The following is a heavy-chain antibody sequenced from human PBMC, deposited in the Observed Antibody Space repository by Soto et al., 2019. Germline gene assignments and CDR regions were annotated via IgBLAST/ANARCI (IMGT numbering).Heavy chain of an antibody. CDR1: GGTFSGYT. J-gene: IGHJ6*03. D-gene: IGHD2-2*01. Sequence: GASVKVSCKASGGTFSGYTISWVRQAPGQGLEWMGRIIPILGIANYAQKFQGRVTITADKSTSTAYMELSSLRSEDTAVYYCARGYCSSTSCHMRDYYYYYMDVWGKGTTVTVSS. V-gene: IGHV1-69*02. CDR3: ARGYCSSTSCHMRDYYYYYMDV. CDR2: IIPILGIA.